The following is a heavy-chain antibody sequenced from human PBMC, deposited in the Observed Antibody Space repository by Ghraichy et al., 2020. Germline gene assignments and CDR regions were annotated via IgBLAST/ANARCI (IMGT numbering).Heavy chain of an antibody. CDR3: ARDQEATVTTILDY. V-gene: IGHV1-18*01. Sequence: ASVKVSCKASGYTFSSYGISWVRQAPGQGLEWMGWISANNGNTNYAQKLQGRVTMTTDTSTTTAYMELRSLRSDDTAVYYCARDQEATVTTILDYWGQGTLVTVSS. CDR2: ISANNGNT. CDR1: GYTFSSYG. D-gene: IGHD4-17*01. J-gene: IGHJ4*02.